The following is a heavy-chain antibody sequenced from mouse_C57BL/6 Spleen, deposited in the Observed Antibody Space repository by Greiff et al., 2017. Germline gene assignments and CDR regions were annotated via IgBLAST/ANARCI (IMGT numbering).Heavy chain of an antibody. CDR2: ISYDGSN. V-gene: IGHV3-6*01. CDR1: GYSITSGYY. D-gene: IGHD2-2*01. CDR3: AREMVTTRYFDY. J-gene: IGHJ2*01. Sequence: EVQRVESGPGLVKPSQSLSLTCSVTGYSITSGYYWNWIRQFPGNKLEWMGYISYDGSNNYNPSLKNRISITRDTSKNQFFLKLNSVTTEDTATYYCAREMVTTRYFDYWGQGTTLTVSS.